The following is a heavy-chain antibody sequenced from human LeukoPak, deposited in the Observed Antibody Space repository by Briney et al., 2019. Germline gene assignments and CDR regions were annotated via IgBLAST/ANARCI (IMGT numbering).Heavy chain of an antibody. D-gene: IGHD1-26*01. CDR3: ARRVDSYWFFDY. J-gene: IGHJ4*02. Sequence: GESLKISCKGSGYRFTNYWIGWVRQMPGKGLEWMGIIYPGDSDTRYIPSFQGQVTISADKSINTAYLQWTSLKASDTAMYYCARRVDSYWFFDYWGQGTLVTVSS. CDR1: GYRFTNYW. V-gene: IGHV5-51*01. CDR2: IYPGDSDT.